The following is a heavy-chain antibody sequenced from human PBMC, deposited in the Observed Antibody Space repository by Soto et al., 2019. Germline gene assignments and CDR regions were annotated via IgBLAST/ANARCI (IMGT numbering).Heavy chain of an antibody. V-gene: IGHV1-69*01. CDR1: GGTFSSYA. CDR2: IIPIFGTA. Sequence: QVQLVQSGAEVKKPGSSVKVSCKASGGTFSSYAISWVRQAPGQGLEWMGGIIPIFGTANYAQKFQGRVTITEEESTSTAYMELSSLRSEDTAVYYCARGGEYCSGGSCYDAFDIWGQGTMVTVSS. D-gene: IGHD2-15*01. J-gene: IGHJ3*02. CDR3: ARGGEYCSGGSCYDAFDI.